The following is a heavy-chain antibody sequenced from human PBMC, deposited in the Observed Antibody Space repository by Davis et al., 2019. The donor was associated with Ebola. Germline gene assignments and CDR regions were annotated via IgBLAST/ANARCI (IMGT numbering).Heavy chain of an antibody. CDR1: GYISTSYW. CDR2: IDPADSET. J-gene: IGHJ5*02. CDR3: AAGRIGGVMTSPLDP. V-gene: IGHV5-51*01. Sequence: GESLKISCKVSGYISTSYWIAWVRQTPGKGLEWMGSIDPADSETRYRPSLQGQVSISADRSITTAYLQLSSLKASDSVTYYCAAGRIGGVMTSPLDPWGQGTLVTVSS. D-gene: IGHD3-16*01.